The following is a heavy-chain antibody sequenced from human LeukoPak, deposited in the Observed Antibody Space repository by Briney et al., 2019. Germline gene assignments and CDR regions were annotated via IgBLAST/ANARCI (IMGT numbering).Heavy chain of an antibody. CDR3: AREEMGGTARSGALY. CDR1: GFTFSSYA. D-gene: IGHD3-10*01. V-gene: IGHV3-23*01. CDR2: ISGSGGST. J-gene: IGHJ4*02. Sequence: GGSLRLSCAASGFTFSSYAMSWVRQAPGKGLEWVSAISGSGGSTYYAGSVKGRFTISRDNSKNTLYLQMNSLRAEDTAVYYCAREEMGGTARSGALYWGQGTLVTVSS.